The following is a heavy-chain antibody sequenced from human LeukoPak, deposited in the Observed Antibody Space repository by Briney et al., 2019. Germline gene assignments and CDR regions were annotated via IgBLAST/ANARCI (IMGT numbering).Heavy chain of an antibody. CDR1: GFTFSSYA. CDR3: AREKYYDILTGSPYYYMDV. J-gene: IGHJ6*03. D-gene: IGHD3-9*01. V-gene: IGHV3-23*01. CDR2: ISGSGGST. Sequence: GGSLRLSCAASGFTFSSYAMSWVRQAPGKGLEWVSAISGSGGSTYYADSVKGRFTISRDNAKNSLYLQMNSLRAEDTAVYYCAREKYYDILTGSPYYYMDVWGKGTTVTISS.